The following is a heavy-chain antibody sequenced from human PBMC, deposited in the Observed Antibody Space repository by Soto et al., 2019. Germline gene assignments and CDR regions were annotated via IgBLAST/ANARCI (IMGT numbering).Heavy chain of an antibody. J-gene: IGHJ4*02. D-gene: IGHD3-16*02. V-gene: IGHV4-39*01. Sequence: QLQLQESGPGLVKPSETLSLTCTVSGGSISSSSYYWGWIRQPPGLGLEWIGSIYYSGSTYYNPSLKSRVTLSVDASKNQFSLKLSSVTAADTAVYYCASSDYGWGSYRQDYWGQGTLVTVSS. CDR1: GGSISSSSYY. CDR2: IYYSGST. CDR3: ASSDYGWGSYRQDY.